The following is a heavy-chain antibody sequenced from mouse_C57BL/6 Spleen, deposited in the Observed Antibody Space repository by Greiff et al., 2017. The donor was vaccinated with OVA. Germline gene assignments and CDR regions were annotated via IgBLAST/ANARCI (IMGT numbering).Heavy chain of an antibody. CDR1: GYAFSSYW. CDR2: IYPGDGDT. D-gene: IGHD2-1*01. CDR3: ARRPIYYGNYEMDY. V-gene: IGHV1-80*01. Sequence: QVQLKESGAELVKPGASVKISCKASGYAFSSYWMNWVKQRPGKGLEWIGQIYPGDGDTNYNGKFKGKATLTADKSSSTAYMQLSGLTSEDSAVYFCARRPIYYGNYEMDYWGQGTSVTVSS. J-gene: IGHJ4*01.